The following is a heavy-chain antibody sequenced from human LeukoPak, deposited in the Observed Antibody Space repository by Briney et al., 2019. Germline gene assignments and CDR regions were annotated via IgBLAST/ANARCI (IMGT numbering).Heavy chain of an antibody. CDR2: IYSGGST. J-gene: IGHJ4*02. D-gene: IGHD3-22*01. V-gene: IGHV3-53*01. Sequence: GGTLRLSCAASGFTVSSNYMSWVRQAPGKGLEWVSVIYSGGSTYYADSVKGRFTISRDNSKNTLYLQMNSLRAEDTAVYYCARSDSSGYYYFDYWGQGTLVTVSS. CDR3: ARSDSSGYYYFDY. CDR1: GFTVSSNY.